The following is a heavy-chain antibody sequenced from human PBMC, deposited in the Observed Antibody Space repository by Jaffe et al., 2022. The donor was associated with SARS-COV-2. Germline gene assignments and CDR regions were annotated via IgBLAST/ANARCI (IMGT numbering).Heavy chain of an antibody. D-gene: IGHD3-10*01. CDR2: IYPGDSDT. CDR1: GYSFTSYW. J-gene: IGHJ4*02. CDR3: ARHRFFFGGSGSFYIDY. Sequence: EVQLVQSGAEVKKPGESLKISCKGSGYSFTSYWIGWVRQMPGKGLEWMGFIYPGDSDTRYSPSFQGQVTISADKSSSTAYLQWSSLEASDTAIYYCARHRFFFGGSGSFYIDYWGQGTLVTVSS. V-gene: IGHV5-51*01.